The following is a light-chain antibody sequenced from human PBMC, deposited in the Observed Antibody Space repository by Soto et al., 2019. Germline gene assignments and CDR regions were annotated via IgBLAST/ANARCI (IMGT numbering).Light chain of an antibody. J-gene: IGLJ1*01. CDR1: SSNIGSNY. V-gene: IGLV1-47*02. CDR2: SNN. CDR3: AAWDASLSGYV. Sequence: QSVLTQPPSASGTPGQRVTISCSGSSSNIGSNYVYWYQQLPGTAPTLLIYSNNQRPSGVPARFSGSNSGTSAALAISGLLSEDEADYYCAAWDASLSGYVFGTGTKVTVL.